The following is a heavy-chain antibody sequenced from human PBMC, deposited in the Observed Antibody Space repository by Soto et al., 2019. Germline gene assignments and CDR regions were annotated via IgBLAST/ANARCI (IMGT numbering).Heavy chain of an antibody. D-gene: IGHD2-15*01. CDR3: AKDHQQVFFPSGPNYGMDV. V-gene: IGHV3-30*18. J-gene: IGHJ6*02. Sequence: GGSLRLSCAASGFTFSSYGMHWVRQAPGKGLEWVAVISYDGSNKYYADSVKGRFTISRDNSKNTLYLQMNSLRAEDTAVYYCAKDHQQVFFPSGPNYGMDVWGQGTTVTVSS. CDR1: GFTFSSYG. CDR2: ISYDGSNK.